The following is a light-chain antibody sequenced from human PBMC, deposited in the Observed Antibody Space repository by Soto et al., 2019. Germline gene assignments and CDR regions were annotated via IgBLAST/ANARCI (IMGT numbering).Light chain of an antibody. CDR2: EVS. J-gene: IGLJ1*01. CDR3: SSYTSSSTRV. V-gene: IGLV2-14*01. CDR1: SSDVGGYNY. Sequence: QSALTQPASVSGSPGQSITISCTGTSSDVGGYNYVSLYQQHPGKAPKLMIYEVSNRPSGVSNRFSGSKSGNTASLTISGLLAEDEADYYCSSYTSSSTRVFGTGTKVTVL.